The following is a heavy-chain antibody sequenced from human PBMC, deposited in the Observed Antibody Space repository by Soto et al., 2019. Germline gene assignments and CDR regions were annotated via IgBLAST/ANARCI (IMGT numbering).Heavy chain of an antibody. CDR3: ARDLGHCSGGSCPGHDLGY. Sequence: EVQLVESGGGLVKPGGSLRLSCAASGFTFSSYSMNWVRQAPGKGLEWVSSISSSSSYIYYADSVKGRFTISRDNAKNSLYLQMNSLRAADTAVYYCARDLGHCSGGSCPGHDLGYWGQGTLVTVSS. J-gene: IGHJ4*02. CDR1: GFTFSSYS. CDR2: ISSSSSYI. D-gene: IGHD2-15*01. V-gene: IGHV3-21*01.